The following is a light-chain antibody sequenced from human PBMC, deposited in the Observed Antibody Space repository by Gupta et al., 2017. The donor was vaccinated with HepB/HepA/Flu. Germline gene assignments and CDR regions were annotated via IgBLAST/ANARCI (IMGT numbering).Light chain of an antibody. CDR3: QEHKTYWT. J-gene: IGKJ1*01. Sequence: DIQITQSPSTLSASVGDRVTITCRASQSISRWLAWYQQKPGKAPKLLIYKAANLANGVPARFSSSGSGTEFTRTISSLQPDDSATYYCQEHKTYWTFGQGTKVEIK. V-gene: IGKV1-5*03. CDR1: QSISRW. CDR2: KAA.